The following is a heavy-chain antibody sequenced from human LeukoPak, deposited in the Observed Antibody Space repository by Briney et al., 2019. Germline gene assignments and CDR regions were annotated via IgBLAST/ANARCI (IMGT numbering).Heavy chain of an antibody. Sequence: ASVKVSCKASGYTFTGYYMHWVRQAPGQGLEWMGGIIPIFGTANYAQKFQGRVTITADESTSTAYMELSSLRSEDTAVYYCARIRGPYCTNGVCHDYYYYYMDVWGKGTTVTVSS. CDR3: ARIRGPYCTNGVCHDYYYYYMDV. CDR1: GYTFTGYY. J-gene: IGHJ6*03. D-gene: IGHD2-8*01. V-gene: IGHV1-69*13. CDR2: IIPIFGTA.